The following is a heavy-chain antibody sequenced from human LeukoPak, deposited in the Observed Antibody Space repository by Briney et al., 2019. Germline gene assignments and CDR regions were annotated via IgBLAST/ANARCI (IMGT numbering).Heavy chain of an antibody. CDR3: ARGGISAFCGGDCYTPYY. D-gene: IGHD2-21*02. V-gene: IGHV3-74*01. J-gene: IGHJ4*02. CDR1: GLTFSNYW. Sequence: GGSLRLSCVASGLTFSNYWMHWVRQAPGKGLVWVSRVNSDGSSTIYADSVKGRFTISRDNAKNTLYLQMNSLRAEDTAVYYCARGGISAFCGGDCYTPYYWGQGTLVPVSS. CDR2: VNSDGSST.